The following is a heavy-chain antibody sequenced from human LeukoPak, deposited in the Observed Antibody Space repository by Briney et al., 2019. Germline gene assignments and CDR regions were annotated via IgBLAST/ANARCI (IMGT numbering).Heavy chain of an antibody. D-gene: IGHD4-17*01. V-gene: IGHV4-61*02. J-gene: IGHJ4*02. CDR1: GGSISSASCY. CDR3: ARSYGDYEFDY. CDR2: IYTSGST. Sequence: SETLSLTCTVSGGSISSASCYWSWIRQPAGKGLEWIGRIYTSGSTNYNPSLKSRVTMSVDTSKNQFSLKLSSVTAADTAVYYCARSYGDYEFDYWGQGTLVTVSS.